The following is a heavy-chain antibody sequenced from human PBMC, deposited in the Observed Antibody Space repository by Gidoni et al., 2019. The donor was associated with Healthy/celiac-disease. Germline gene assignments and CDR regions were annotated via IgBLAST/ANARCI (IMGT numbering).Heavy chain of an antibody. D-gene: IGHD2-15*01. J-gene: IGHJ6*03. CDR3: SCYHYYYYYMDV. V-gene: IGHV3-23*04. CDR2: IRGSGGST. Sequence: EVQLVESGGGLVQPGGSLRLSCAASGFTFSSYAMSWVRQAPGKGLEWVSAIRGSGGSTYYADSVKGRFTISRDNSKNTLYLQMNSLRAEDTAVYYCSCYHYYYYYMDVWGKGTTVTVSS. CDR1: GFTFSSYA.